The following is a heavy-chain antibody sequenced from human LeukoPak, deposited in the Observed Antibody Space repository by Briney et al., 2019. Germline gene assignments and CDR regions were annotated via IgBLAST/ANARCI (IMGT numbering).Heavy chain of an antibody. CDR3: ARGARIAVAGISSKDYWFDP. CDR1: GGSFSGYY. D-gene: IGHD6-19*01. J-gene: IGHJ5*02. Sequence: SSETLSLTCAVYGGSFSGYYWSWIRQPPGKGLEWIGEINHSGSTNYNPSLKSRVTISVDTSKNQFSLKLSSVTAADMAVYYCARGARIAVAGISSKDYWFDPWGQGTLVTVSS. V-gene: IGHV4-34*01. CDR2: INHSGST.